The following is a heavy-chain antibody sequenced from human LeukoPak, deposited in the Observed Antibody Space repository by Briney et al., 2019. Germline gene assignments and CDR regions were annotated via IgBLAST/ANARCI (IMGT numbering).Heavy chain of an antibody. J-gene: IGHJ4*02. D-gene: IGHD4-17*01. CDR2: VIPIFGTA. CDR3: ARDMGYGDYVWDY. Sequence: SVKVSCKAFGGTFSSYAISWVRQAPGQGLEWMGGVIPIFGTANYAQKFQGRVTITADESTSTAYMELSSLRSEDTAVYYCARDMGYGDYVWDYWGQGTLVTVSS. V-gene: IGHV1-69*13. CDR1: GGTFSSYA.